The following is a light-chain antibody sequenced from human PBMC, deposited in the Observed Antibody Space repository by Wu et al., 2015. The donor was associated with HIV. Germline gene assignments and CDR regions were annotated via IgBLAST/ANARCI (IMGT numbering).Light chain of an antibody. CDR2: KAS. J-gene: IGKJ2*03. CDR3: QQYDSLPYS. CDR1: QSISHW. Sequence: DIQMTQSPSTLSASVGDRVTITCRARQSISHWLAWFQQKPGKAPRLLIYKASSVESGVPSRFSGSGSETEFTLTTSGLQPDDFATYYCQQYDSLPYSFGQGTKLEIK. V-gene: IGKV1-5*03.